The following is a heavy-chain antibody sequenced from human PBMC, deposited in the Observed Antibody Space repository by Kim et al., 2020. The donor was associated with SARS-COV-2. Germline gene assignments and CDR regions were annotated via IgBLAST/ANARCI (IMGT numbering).Heavy chain of an antibody. CDR1: GFTFRNYA. CDR3: AQETYGEEEALEY. V-gene: IGHV3-23*01. Sequence: GGSLRLSCVASGFTFRNYAMSWFRQAPGKGLEWVSAVIESGDVTYYADSVKGRFTISRDNSRDTLFLHMSILRAEDTAVYYCAQETYGEEEALEYWGQGTLVTVSS. CDR2: VIESGDVT. D-gene: IGHD4-17*01. J-gene: IGHJ4*02.